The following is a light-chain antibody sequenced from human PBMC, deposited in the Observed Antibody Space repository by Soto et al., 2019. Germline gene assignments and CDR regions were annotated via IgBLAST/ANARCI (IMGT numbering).Light chain of an antibody. V-gene: IGLV2-23*01. CDR3: CSYAGSSTYV. CDR2: EGS. CDR1: SSDVGSYNL. J-gene: IGLJ1*01. Sequence: QSALTQPASVSGSPGQSITISCTGTSSDVGSYNLVSWYQQHPGKAPKLMLYEGSKRPSGVSNRFSGSKSGNTASRTISGLQAEDEAEYYCCSYAGSSTYVFGTGTKLTVL.